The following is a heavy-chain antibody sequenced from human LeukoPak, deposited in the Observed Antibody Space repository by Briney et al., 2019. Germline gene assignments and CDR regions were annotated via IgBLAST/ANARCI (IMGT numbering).Heavy chain of an antibody. V-gene: IGHV1-8*03. CDR3: ARTPLSSGWYGAPPGY. CDR2: MNPNSGNT. D-gene: IGHD6-19*01. Sequence: ASVKVSCKASGYTFTSYGISWVRQATGQGLEWMGWMNPNSGNTGYAQKFQGRVTITRNTSISTAYMELSSLRSEDTAVYYCARTPLSSGWYGAPPGYWGQGTLVTVSS. J-gene: IGHJ4*02. CDR1: GYTFTSYG.